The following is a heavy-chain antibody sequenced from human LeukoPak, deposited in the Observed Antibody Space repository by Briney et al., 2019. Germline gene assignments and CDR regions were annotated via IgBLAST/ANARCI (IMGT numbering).Heavy chain of an antibody. J-gene: IGHJ5*02. CDR1: GGSFSGYH. V-gene: IGHV4-34*01. CDR2: IHYDGTT. D-gene: IGHD6-19*01. CDR3: ARHYSSGWDQWWFDP. Sequence: SETLSLTCAVYGGSFSGYHWSWIRQPPGKGLDWIGEIHYDGTTYYNPSLKSRVTISVDTSKNQFSLKLSSVTAADTAVYYCARHYSSGWDQWWFDPWGQGTLVTVSS.